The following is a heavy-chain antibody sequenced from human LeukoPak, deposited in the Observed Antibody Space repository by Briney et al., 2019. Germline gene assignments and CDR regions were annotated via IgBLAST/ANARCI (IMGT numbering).Heavy chain of an antibody. D-gene: IGHD2-15*01. CDR1: GGSLSGYS. Sequence: SETLSLTCAVNGGSLSGYSWSWIPQPPGRGLEWIGEINHNGSTNYNPSLKSRVTISVDTSKNQFSLKLSSVTAADTAVYYCAGCPRGEAVLVAAQGRKLNWFDPWGQGTLVTVSS. CDR3: AGCPRGEAVLVAAQGRKLNWFDP. V-gene: IGHV4-34*01. CDR2: INHNGST. J-gene: IGHJ5*02.